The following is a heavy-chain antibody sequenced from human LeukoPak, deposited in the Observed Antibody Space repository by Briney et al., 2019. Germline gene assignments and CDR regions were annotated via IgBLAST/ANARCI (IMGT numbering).Heavy chain of an antibody. V-gene: IGHV4-4*07. J-gene: IGHJ3*02. CDR1: GGSISGYY. CDR3: ARVYSSGWRDAFDI. D-gene: IGHD6-19*01. Sequence: SETLSLTCTVSGGSISGYYWSWIRQPAGKGLEWIGRIYTSGSTNYNPSLKSRVTMSVDTSKNQFSLKLSSVTAADTAVYYCARVYSSGWRDAFDIWGQGTMVTVSS. CDR2: IYTSGST.